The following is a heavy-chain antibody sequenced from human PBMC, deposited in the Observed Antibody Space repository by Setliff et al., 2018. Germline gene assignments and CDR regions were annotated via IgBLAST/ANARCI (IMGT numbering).Heavy chain of an antibody. V-gene: IGHV3-74*01. J-gene: IGHJ4*02. CDR3: ARDRVANPSSWPYYFDY. CDR1: GFIFSGYW. CDR2: INSDGSST. D-gene: IGHD6-13*01. Sequence: PGGSLRLSCAASGFIFSGYWMHWVRQAPGKGLVWVSRINSDGSSTSYADSVKGRFTISRDNSKNTLYLQMNSLRAEDTAVYYCARDRVANPSSWPYYFDYWGQGTLVTVSS.